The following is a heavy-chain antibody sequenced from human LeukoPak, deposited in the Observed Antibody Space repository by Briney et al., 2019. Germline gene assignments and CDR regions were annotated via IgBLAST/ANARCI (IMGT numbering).Heavy chain of an antibody. J-gene: IGHJ4*02. V-gene: IGHV4-59*01. Sequence: PSETLSLTCTVSGGSISSYYWSWIRQPPGKGLEWIGYIYYSGSTNYNPSLRSRVTMSIDPSKNQFSLRLSSVTAADTAVYYCARPSCSGGSCYPYYFDYWGQGTLVTVSS. CDR1: GGSISSYY. CDR3: ARPSCSGGSCYPYYFDY. D-gene: IGHD2-15*01. CDR2: IYYSGST.